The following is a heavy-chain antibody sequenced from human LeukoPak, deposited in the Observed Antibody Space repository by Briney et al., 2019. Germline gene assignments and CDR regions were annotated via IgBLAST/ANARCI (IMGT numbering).Heavy chain of an antibody. D-gene: IGHD2-15*01. CDR2: INHSGST. CDR1: GGSFSGYY. J-gene: IGHJ3*02. V-gene: IGHV4-34*01. Sequence: SSETLSLTCAVYGGSFSGYYWSWIRQPPGKGLEWIGEINHSGSTNYNPSLKSRVTIPVDTSKNQFSLKLSSVTAADTAVYYCARLITVVDDAFDIWGQGTMVTVSS. CDR3: ARLITVVDDAFDI.